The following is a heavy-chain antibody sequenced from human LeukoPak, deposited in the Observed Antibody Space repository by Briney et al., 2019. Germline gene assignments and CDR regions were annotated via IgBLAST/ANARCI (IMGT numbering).Heavy chain of an antibody. CDR2: MNPNSGNT. D-gene: IGHD2-2*01. CDR1: GYTFTSYD. J-gene: IGHJ1*01. Sequence: ASVKVSCKASGYTFTSYDINWVRQATGQGLEWMGWMNPNSGNTGYAQKFQGRVTMTRNTSISTAYMELSSLRSEDTAVYFCARVQYCSSTSCSSTEYFQHWGQGTLVTVSS. V-gene: IGHV1-8*01. CDR3: ARVQYCSSTSCSSTEYFQH.